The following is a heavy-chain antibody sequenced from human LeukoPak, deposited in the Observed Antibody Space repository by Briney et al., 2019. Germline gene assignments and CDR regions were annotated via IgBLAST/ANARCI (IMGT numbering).Heavy chain of an antibody. J-gene: IGHJ2*01. CDR2: IYTSGST. CDR1: GGSISSGSYY. D-gene: IGHD1-26*01. V-gene: IGHV4-61*02. CDR3: ARDRSGSYDWYFDL. Sequence: PSETLSLTCSVSGGSISSGSYYWSWIRQPAGKGLEWIGRIYTSGSTNYNPSLKSRVTISVDTSKNQFSLKLSSVTAADTAVYYWARDRSGSYDWYFDLWGRGTLVTVSS.